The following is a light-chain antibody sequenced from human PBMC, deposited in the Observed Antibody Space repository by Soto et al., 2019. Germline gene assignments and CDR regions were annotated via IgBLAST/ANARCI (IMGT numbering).Light chain of an antibody. CDR3: QQRSNWPPLT. CDR1: QKISSY. CDR2: DAS. Sequence: EIVLTQSPGTLSLSPGERATLSCRASQKISSYLAWYQQKPGQAPRPLIYDASNRATGIPARFSGSGSGTDFTLTISSLEPEDFAVYYCQQRSNWPPLTFGGGTKVEIK. J-gene: IGKJ4*01. V-gene: IGKV3-11*01.